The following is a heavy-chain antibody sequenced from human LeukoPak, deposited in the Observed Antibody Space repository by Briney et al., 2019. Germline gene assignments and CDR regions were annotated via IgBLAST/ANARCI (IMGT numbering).Heavy chain of an antibody. CDR1: GYTFTGYY. CDR3: ARVLHGTSYNWCDP. V-gene: IGHV1-2*02. CDR2: INPNSGGT. Sequence: ASVKVSCKASGYTFTGYYIHWVRQAPGQGLEWMGWINPNSGGTNYAQKFQGRVTMTRDTSISTDYMELSRLRSDDTAVYYCARVLHGTSYNWCDPWGQGTLVTVSS. J-gene: IGHJ5*02. D-gene: IGHD1-1*01.